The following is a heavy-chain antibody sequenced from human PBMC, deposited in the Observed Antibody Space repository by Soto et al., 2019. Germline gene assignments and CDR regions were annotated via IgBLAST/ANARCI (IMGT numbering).Heavy chain of an antibody. J-gene: IGHJ4*02. V-gene: IGHV1-3*01. CDR2: INAGNGNT. Sequence: ASVKVSCKASGYTFTSYAMHWVRQAPGQRLEWMGWINAGNGNTKYSQKFQGRVTITRDTSASTAYMELSSLRSEDTAVYYCARSIVVVTALDFWGQGTLVTVS. CDR3: ARSIVVVTALDF. CDR1: GYTFTSYA. D-gene: IGHD2-21*02.